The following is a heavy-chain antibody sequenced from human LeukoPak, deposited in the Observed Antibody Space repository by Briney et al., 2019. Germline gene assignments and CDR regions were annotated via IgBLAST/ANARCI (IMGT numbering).Heavy chain of an antibody. CDR1: GFTFSSYG. D-gene: IGHD6-19*01. CDR3: AKAARIAVAGHFDY. CDR2: IRYDGSNK. Sequence: GGSLGLSCAASGFTFSSYGMHWVRQAPGKGLEWVAFIRYDGSNKYYADSVKGRFTISRDNSKNTLYLQMNSLRAEDTAVYYCAKAARIAVAGHFDYWGQGTLVTVSS. V-gene: IGHV3-30*02. J-gene: IGHJ4*02.